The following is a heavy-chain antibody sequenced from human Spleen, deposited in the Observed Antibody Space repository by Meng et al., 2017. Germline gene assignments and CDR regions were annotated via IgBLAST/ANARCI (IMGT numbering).Heavy chain of an antibody. V-gene: IGHV3-74*01. Sequence: GESLKISCAASGFTFTNHWMHWVRQAPGKGLVWVSRVSTDGSTTDYADSVKGRFTISRDNAKDTVYLQISSLRAEDTGLYYCGNDRITHWGQGTLVTVSS. CDR1: GFTFTNHW. D-gene: IGHD1-1*01. CDR2: VSTDGSTT. CDR3: GNDRITH. J-gene: IGHJ1*01.